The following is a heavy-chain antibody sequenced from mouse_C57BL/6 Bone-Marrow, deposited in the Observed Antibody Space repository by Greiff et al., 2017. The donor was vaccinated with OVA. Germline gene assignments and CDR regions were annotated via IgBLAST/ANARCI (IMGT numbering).Heavy chain of an antibody. D-gene: IGHD4-1*01. J-gene: IGHJ3*01. CDR1: GFTFSSYA. CDR2: ISDGGSYT. V-gene: IGHV5-4*01. CDR3: ARDRTEGFAY. Sequence: EVKVEESGGGLVKPGGSLKLSCAASGFTFSSYAMSWVRQTPEKRLEWVATISDGGSYTYYPDNVKGRFTISRDNAKNNLYLQMSHRKSEDTAMYYCARDRTEGFAYWGQGTLVTVSA.